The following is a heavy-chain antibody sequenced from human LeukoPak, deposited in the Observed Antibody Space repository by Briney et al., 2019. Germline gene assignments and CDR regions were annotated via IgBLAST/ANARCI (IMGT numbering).Heavy chain of an antibody. CDR3: AKEFYDSSGYYDY. CDR1: GFTFSDHY. CDR2: TRNKANSYTT. V-gene: IGHV3-72*01. D-gene: IGHD3-22*01. J-gene: IGHJ4*02. Sequence: GGSLRLSCAASGFTFSDHYMDWVRQAPGKGLEWVGRTRNKANSYTTEYAASVKGRFTISRDDSKNSLYLQMNSLRAEDTAVYYCAKEFYDSSGYYDYWGQGTLVTVSS.